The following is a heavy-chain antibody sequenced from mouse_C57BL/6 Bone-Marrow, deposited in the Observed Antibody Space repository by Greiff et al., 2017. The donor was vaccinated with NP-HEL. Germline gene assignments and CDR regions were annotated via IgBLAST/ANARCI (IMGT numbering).Heavy chain of an antibody. V-gene: IGHV1-64*01. CDR1: GYTFTSYW. D-gene: IGHD2-2*01. Sequence: VQLQQPGAELVKPGASVKLSCKASGYTFTSYWMHWVKQRPGQGLEWIGMIHPNSGSTNYNEKFKSKATLSVDKSSSTAYMQLSSLTSEDSAVYYCARERVTPFDYWGQGTTLTVSS. CDR3: ARERVTPFDY. J-gene: IGHJ2*01. CDR2: IHPNSGST.